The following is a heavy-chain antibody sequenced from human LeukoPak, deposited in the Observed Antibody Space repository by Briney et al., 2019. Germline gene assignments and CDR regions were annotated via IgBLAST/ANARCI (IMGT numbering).Heavy chain of an antibody. CDR1: GFTFDDYA. J-gene: IGHJ6*03. V-gene: IGHV3-9*03. Sequence: QPGGSLRLSCAASGFTFDDYAMHWVRQAPGKGLEWVSGISWNSGSIGYADSVKGRFTISRDNAKNSLYLQMNSLSAEDMALYYCAKDNSSGNYYYYMDVWGKGTTVTVSS. CDR3: AKDNSSGNYYYYMDV. CDR2: ISWNSGSI. D-gene: IGHD6-19*01.